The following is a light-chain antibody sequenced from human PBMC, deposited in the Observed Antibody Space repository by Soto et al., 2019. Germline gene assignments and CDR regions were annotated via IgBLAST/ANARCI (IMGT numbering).Light chain of an antibody. CDR3: QQTYSTPIT. CDR2: AAS. Sequence: DIQMTQSPSSLSASAVYRVTIACRASQSISSYLNWYQQKPGKAPKLLIYAASSLRSGVPSRFSGSGSGTDFTLTISSLQPEDFATYYCQQTYSTPITFGQGRRPAV. CDR1: QSISSY. V-gene: IGKV1-39*01. J-gene: IGKJ5*01.